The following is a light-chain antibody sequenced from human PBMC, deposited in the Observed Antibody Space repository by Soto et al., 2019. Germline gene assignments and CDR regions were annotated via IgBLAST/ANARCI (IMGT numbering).Light chain of an antibody. V-gene: IGLV2-14*01. Sequence: QSVLTQPASVSGSPGPSITISCTGTSSDVGGYNYVSWYQHHPGKVPKLMIYEVSNRPSGISNRCSGSKSGNTTSMTISGLQSEDEADYYCSSYTTSYTQVFGGGTKVTVL. CDR1: SSDVGGYNY. J-gene: IGLJ2*01. CDR3: SSYTTSYTQV. CDR2: EVS.